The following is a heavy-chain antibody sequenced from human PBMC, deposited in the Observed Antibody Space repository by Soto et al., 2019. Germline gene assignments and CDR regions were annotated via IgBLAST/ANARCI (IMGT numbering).Heavy chain of an antibody. CDR2: IHYSGST. CDR3: ARGSAAGTKSPFDY. D-gene: IGHD6-13*01. CDR1: GGSISGYY. V-gene: IGHV4-59*01. Sequence: SETLSLTCTVSGGSISGYYWIWIRQSPGKGLEWIGYIHYSGSTNYNPSLKSRVTISVDTSKNQLSLKLSSVTAADTAVYYCARGSAAGTKSPFDYWGQGTLVTVSS. J-gene: IGHJ4*02.